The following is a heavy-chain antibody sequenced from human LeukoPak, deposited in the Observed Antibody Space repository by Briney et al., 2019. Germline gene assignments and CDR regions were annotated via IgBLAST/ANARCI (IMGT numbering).Heavy chain of an antibody. V-gene: IGHV3-30*18. CDR3: AKDEDIVVVVAAMGLDY. CDR2: ISYDGSNK. D-gene: IGHD2-15*01. Sequence: GRSLRLSCAASGFTFSSYGMHWVRQAPGKGLEWVAVISYDGSNKYYADSVKGRFTISRDNSKNTLYLQMNSLRAEDTAVYYCAKDEDIVVVVAAMGLDYWGQGTLVTVSS. CDR1: GFTFSSYG. J-gene: IGHJ4*02.